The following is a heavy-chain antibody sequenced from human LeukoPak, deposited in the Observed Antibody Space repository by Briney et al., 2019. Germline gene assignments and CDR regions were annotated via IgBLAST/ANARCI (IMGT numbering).Heavy chain of an antibody. J-gene: IGHJ3*01. CDR1: GFDFSRYP. D-gene: IGHD6-19*01. V-gene: IGHV3-21*01. Sequence: PGGSLRLSCAASGFDFSRYPINWIRQAPGKWPEWVSSIDTRDYYKYYTPSVEGRFIISRGNTRNSLDLQMYSLRVEDTAVYYCARGRQWVGILGNTFDLWGLGTRVTVSS. CDR2: IDTRDYYK. CDR3: ARGRQWVGILGNTFDL.